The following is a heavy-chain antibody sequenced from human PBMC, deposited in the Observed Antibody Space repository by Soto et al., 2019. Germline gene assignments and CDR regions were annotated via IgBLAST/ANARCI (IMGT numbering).Heavy chain of an antibody. V-gene: IGHV3-23*01. CDR1: GFTFSSYA. D-gene: IGHD1-1*01. CDR2: ISGSGGST. CDR3: SKDFKCDGTAFTVYDY. J-gene: IGHJ4*02. Sequence: GASLRLSCASSGFTFSSYAMSWVRQAPGKGLEWVSAISGSGGSTYYADSVKGRFTISRDNSKNTLYLQMNSLRAEDTAAYYCSKDFKCDGTAFTVYDYWGQGALVTVSS.